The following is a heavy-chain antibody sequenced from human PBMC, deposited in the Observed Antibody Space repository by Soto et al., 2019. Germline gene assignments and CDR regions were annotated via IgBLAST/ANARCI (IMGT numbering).Heavy chain of an antibody. V-gene: IGHV1-3*01. CDR1: GYTFTVYA. D-gene: IGHD6-19*01. Sequence: ASVKVSCKASGYTFTVYAMHWVRQAPGQRLEWMGWINAGNGNTKYSQKFQGRVTITRDTSASTAYMELSSLRSEDTAVYYCARAVAVPADFDYWGQGTLVTVSS. CDR2: INAGNGNT. CDR3: ARAVAVPADFDY. J-gene: IGHJ4*02.